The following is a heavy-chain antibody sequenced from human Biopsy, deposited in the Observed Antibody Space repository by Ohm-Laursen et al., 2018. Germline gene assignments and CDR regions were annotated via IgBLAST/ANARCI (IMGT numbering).Heavy chain of an antibody. CDR2: ISGYNGNT. CDR3: ARDRHHAAGSYAGMDV. D-gene: IGHD3-10*01. Sequence: ASVKVSCKASGYMFYSYGVSWVRLAPGQGPEWMGWISGYNGNTNYPQSLQGRVTLTTDASSSTAYMELRGLRSDDTAVYYCARDRHHAAGSYAGMDVWGQGTKVTVSS. J-gene: IGHJ6*02. CDR1: GYMFYSYG. V-gene: IGHV1-18*01.